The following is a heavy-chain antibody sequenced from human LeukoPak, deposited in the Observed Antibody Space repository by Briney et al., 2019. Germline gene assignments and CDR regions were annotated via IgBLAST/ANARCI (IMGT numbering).Heavy chain of an antibody. CDR1: GFTFSTYA. CDR2: IRYDGTNK. CDR3: AKAGSSGLDF. Sequence: GGSLRLSCAASGFTFSTYAMHWVRQAPGKGMEWVAFIRYDGTNKHYGDSVKGRFTISRDNSKNTLYLQMNSLRAEDTAVYYCAKAGSSGLDFWGQGTLVTVSS. V-gene: IGHV3-30*02. J-gene: IGHJ4*02. D-gene: IGHD3-10*01.